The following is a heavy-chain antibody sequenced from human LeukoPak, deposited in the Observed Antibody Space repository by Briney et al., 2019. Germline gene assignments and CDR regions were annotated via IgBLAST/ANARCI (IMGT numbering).Heavy chain of an antibody. CDR1: GFSFINFG. V-gene: IGHV3-23*01. CDR2: ISDTGTGT. J-gene: IGHJ4*02. D-gene: IGHD6-13*01. Sequence: GGSLRLSCAASGFSFINFGMNWVRQPPGKGLEWVSVISDTGTGTYYADSVKGRFTISRDNSKNTLYLQMNSLRAEDTAVYYCAKGEASGYSSTWGQGTLVTVSS. CDR3: AKGEASGYSST.